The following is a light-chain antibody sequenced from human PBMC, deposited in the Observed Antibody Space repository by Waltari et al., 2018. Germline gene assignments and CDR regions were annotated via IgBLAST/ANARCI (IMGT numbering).Light chain of an antibody. J-gene: IGKJ4*01. CDR2: GAS. V-gene: IGKV3-20*01. Sequence: EIVLTQSPGTLSLSPGERATLSCRASQSVAGRNLAWYQQKAGQAPRLLIYGASSRATGIPDRFSGSGSGTEFTLTISRLEPEDVAVYYCQQYNNSPLTFGGGTKVEIK. CDR1: QSVAGRN. CDR3: QQYNNSPLT.